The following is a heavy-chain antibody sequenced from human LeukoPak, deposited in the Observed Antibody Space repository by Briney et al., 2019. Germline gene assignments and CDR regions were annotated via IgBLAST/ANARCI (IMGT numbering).Heavy chain of an antibody. Sequence: PSETLSLTCTVSGGSISSSSYYWGWIRQPPGKGLEWIGSIYYSGSTYYNPSLKSRVTISVDTSKNQFSLKLSSVTAVDTAVYYCSAMVTIFDYWGQGTLVTVSS. V-gene: IGHV4-39*01. D-gene: IGHD5-18*01. CDR2: IYYSGST. CDR3: SAMVTIFDY. CDR1: GGSISSSSYY. J-gene: IGHJ4*02.